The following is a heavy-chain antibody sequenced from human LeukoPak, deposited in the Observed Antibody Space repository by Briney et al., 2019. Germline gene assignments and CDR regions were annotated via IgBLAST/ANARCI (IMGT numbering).Heavy chain of an antibody. D-gene: IGHD3-22*01. Sequence: GGSLRLSCAASGFIFSSYAMSWVRQAPGKGLEWVSTISGSGGSTYYADSVKGRFTISRDNSKNTVYLQMNSLRAEDTAVYYCVRLRRNSDRSDYYYFYDYWGQGILVTVSS. CDR3: VRLRRNSDRSDYYYFYDY. CDR2: ISGSGGST. V-gene: IGHV3-23*01. J-gene: IGHJ4*02. CDR1: GFIFSSYA.